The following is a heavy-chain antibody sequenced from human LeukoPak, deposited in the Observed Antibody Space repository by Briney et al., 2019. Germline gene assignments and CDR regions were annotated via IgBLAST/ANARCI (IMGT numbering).Heavy chain of an antibody. CDR3: ARDLVTVTKGFDI. D-gene: IGHD4-17*01. Sequence: SETLSITCAVSDDSFNSHYWTWIRQPPGKGLEWIGYISYIGSTNYNPSLKSRVTISIDTSRNQFSLRLSSVTAADTAVYYCARDLVTVTKGFDIWGQGTMVSVSS. J-gene: IGHJ3*02. CDR2: ISYIGST. CDR1: DDSFNSHY. V-gene: IGHV4-59*11.